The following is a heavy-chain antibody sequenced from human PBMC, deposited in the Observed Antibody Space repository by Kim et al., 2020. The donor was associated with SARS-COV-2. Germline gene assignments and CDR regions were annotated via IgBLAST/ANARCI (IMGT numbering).Heavy chain of an antibody. CDR1: GFSFRNYG. J-gene: IGHJ4*02. CDR3: VRGAAVTLTSTELYYFDH. V-gene: IGHV3-30*03. Sequence: GGSPRLSCSVSGFSFRNYGMHWVRQAPGKGLEWVSIISYGGANRYYADSVKGRFTISRDNSKNTLFLQMNSLGAEDTAVYYCVRGAAVTLTSTELYYFDHWGQGIMVTVSS. CDR2: ISYGGANR. D-gene: IGHD2-15*01.